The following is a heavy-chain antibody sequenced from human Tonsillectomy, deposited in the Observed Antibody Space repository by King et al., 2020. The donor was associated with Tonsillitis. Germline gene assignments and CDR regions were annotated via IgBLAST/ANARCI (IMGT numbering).Heavy chain of an antibody. CDR2: ISWNSGXI. CDR1: GFTFDDYA. J-gene: IGHJ4*02. CDR3: TKGQSGLAAAGINY. Sequence: VQLVEPGGGLVQPGRSLRLSCAASGFTFDDYAMHWVRQAPGKGLEWVSGISWNSGXIGYADSVKGRFTISRDNAKNSLYLQMNSLRAEDTAFYYCTKGQSGLAAAGINYWGQGTLVTVSS. V-gene: IGHV3-9*01. D-gene: IGHD6-13*01.